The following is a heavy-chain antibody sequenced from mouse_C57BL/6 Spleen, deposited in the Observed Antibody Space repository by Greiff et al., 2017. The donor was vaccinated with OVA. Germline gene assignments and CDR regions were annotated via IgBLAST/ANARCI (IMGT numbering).Heavy chain of an antibody. CDR2: ISYDGSN. J-gene: IGHJ3*01. CDR3: AREGGTPFAY. D-gene: IGHD3-3*01. Sequence: EVHLVESGPGLVKPSQSLSLTCSVTGYSITSGYYWNWIRQFPGNKLEWMGYISYDGSNNYNPSLKNRIPITRDTSKNQFFLKLNSVTTEDTATYYCAREGGTPFAYWGQGTLVTVSA. V-gene: IGHV3-6*01. CDR1: GYSITSGYY.